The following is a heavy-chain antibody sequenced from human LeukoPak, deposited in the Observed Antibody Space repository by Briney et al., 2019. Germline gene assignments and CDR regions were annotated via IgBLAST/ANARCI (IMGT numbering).Heavy chain of an antibody. J-gene: IGHJ3*02. CDR1: GGTFSTYP. D-gene: IGHD1-26*01. CDR3: ARDLLRGSPTAFDI. V-gene: IGHV1-69*01. Sequence: SVKVSCKASGGTFSTYPISWVRQAPGQGLEWMGGIIPIFDTANYAQKFQGRVTITADESTTTAYMELSSLRSEDTAVYYCARDLLRGSPTAFDIWGQGTMVTVSS. CDR2: IIPIFDTA.